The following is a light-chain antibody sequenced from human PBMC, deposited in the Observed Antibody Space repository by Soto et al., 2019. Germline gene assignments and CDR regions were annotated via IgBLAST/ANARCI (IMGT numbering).Light chain of an antibody. Sequence: EVVLTQSPATLYLSPGERATLSCRASQSVSRNLAWYQQKPGQAPRLLIHRASTRATGIPARFSGSGSGTDFSLSISSLQPEDFAVYYCQQRTDWHRTFGQGTKVEVK. CDR3: QQRTDWHRT. V-gene: IGKV3-11*01. J-gene: IGKJ1*01. CDR1: QSVSRN. CDR2: RAS.